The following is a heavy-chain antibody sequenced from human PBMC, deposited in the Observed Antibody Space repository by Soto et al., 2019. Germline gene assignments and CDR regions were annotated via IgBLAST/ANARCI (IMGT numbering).Heavy chain of an antibody. CDR3: ARIGITMVRGVKYYFDY. Sequence: PSETLSLTCAVYGGSFSGYYWSWIRQPPGKGLEWIGEINHSGSTNYNPSLKSRVTISVDTSKNQFSLKLSSVTAADTAVYYCARIGITMVRGVKYYFDYWGQGTLVTVSS. CDR1: GGSFSGYY. J-gene: IGHJ4*02. CDR2: INHSGST. D-gene: IGHD3-10*01. V-gene: IGHV4-34*01.